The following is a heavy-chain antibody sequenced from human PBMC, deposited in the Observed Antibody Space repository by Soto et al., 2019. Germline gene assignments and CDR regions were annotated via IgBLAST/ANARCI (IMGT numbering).Heavy chain of an antibody. CDR2: IYHSGST. Sequence: SETLSLTCAVSGGSISSGDYSWSWIRQPPGKGLEWIGYIYHSGSTYYNPSLKSRVTISVDRSKNQFSLKLSSVTAADTAVYYCAKGGTGASSLWGQGTLVTVSS. D-gene: IGHD2-8*02. CDR1: GGSISSGDYS. J-gene: IGHJ4*02. CDR3: AKGGTGASSL. V-gene: IGHV4-30-2*01.